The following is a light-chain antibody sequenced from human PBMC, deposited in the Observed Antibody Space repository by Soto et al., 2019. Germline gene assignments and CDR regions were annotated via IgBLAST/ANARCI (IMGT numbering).Light chain of an antibody. Sequence: DIQMTQSPSTLSASVGDRVTITCRASQSISSWLAWYQQKPGKAPKLLIYDASSLESGVTSRFSGSGSRTELTLTISSLQPDDFSTYYCQQYNSYSPLTFGQGTKVEIK. CDR1: QSISSW. CDR3: QQYNSYSPLT. J-gene: IGKJ1*01. CDR2: DAS. V-gene: IGKV1-5*01.